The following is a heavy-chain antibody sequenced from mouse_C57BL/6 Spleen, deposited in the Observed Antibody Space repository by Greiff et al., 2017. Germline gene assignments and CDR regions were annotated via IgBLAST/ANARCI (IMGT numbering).Heavy chain of an antibody. V-gene: IGHV1-54*01. J-gene: IGHJ3*01. CDR3: AREEGLLRPAWFAY. D-gene: IGHD1-1*01. CDR2: INPGSGGT. CDR1: GYAFTNYL. Sequence: QVQLQQSGAELVRPGTSVKVSCKASGYAFTNYLIEWVKQRPGQGLEWIGVINPGSGGTNYNEKFKGKATLTADKSSSTAYMQLSSLTSEESAVYFCAREEGLLRPAWFAYWGQGTLVTVSA.